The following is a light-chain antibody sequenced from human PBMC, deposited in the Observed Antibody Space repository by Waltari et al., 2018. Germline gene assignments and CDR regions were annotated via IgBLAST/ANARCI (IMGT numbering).Light chain of an antibody. J-gene: IGLJ2*01. CDR2: VKN. V-gene: IGLV1-40*01. CDR1: SSNIGAGYD. Sequence: QSVLTQPPSVSGAPGQRVTISCTGSSSNIGAGYDVHWYQQLPGTAPKLLIYVKNNRPPGFPDRVPGSRAGTSASLAITGLQAEDEADYYCQSYDSSLSGSVFGGGTKLTVL. CDR3: QSYDSSLSGSV.